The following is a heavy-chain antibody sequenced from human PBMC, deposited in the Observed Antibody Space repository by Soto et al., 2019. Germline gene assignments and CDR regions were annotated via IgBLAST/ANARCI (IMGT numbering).Heavy chain of an antibody. Sequence: ASVKVSCKASGYTFTSYAMHWVRQATGQGLEWMGWMNPNSGNTGYAQKFQGRVTMTRNTSISTAYMEPSSLRSEDTAVYYCARGLSVLRYFDWLLYNGMDVWGQGTTVTV. J-gene: IGHJ6*02. V-gene: IGHV1-8*02. D-gene: IGHD3-9*01. CDR2: MNPNSGNT. CDR3: ARGLSVLRYFDWLLYNGMDV. CDR1: GYTFTSYA.